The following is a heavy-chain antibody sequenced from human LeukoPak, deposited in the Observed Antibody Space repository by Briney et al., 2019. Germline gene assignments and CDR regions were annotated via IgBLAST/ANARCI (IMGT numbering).Heavy chain of an antibody. CDR3: AKDVDLYSSSARVFDY. CDR1: GFTFNTYG. Sequence: GGSLRLSCSVSGFTFNTYGMNWVRQAPGKGLEWVSAISGSGGSTYYADSVKGRFTISRDNSKNTLYLQMNSLRAEDTAVYYCAKDVDLYSSSARVFDYWGQGTLVTVSS. CDR2: ISGSGGST. J-gene: IGHJ4*02. V-gene: IGHV3-23*01. D-gene: IGHD6-6*01.